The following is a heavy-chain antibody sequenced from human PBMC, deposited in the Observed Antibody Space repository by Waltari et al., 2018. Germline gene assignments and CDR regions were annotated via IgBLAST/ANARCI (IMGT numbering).Heavy chain of an antibody. D-gene: IGHD5-12*01. CDR3: ARGRLRSRGYFDY. J-gene: IGHJ4*02. V-gene: IGHV3-30-3*01. CDR2: ISYDGSNK. CDR1: GFTFSSYA. Sequence: QVQLVESGGGVVQPGRSLRLSCAASGFTFSSYAMHWVRQAPGKGLEWVAVISYDGSNKYYADSVKGRFTISRDNSKNTLYLQMNSLRAEDTAVYYCARGRLRSRGYFDYWGQGTLVTVSS.